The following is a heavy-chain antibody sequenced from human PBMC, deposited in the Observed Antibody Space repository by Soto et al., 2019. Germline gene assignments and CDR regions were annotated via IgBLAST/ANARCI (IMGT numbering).Heavy chain of an antibody. CDR1: GGTFSSYA. Sequence: ASVKVSCKASGGTFSSYAISWVRQAPGQGLEWMGGIIPIFGTANYAQKFQGRVTITADESTSTAYMELSSLRSEDTAVYYCASASVYGDLNGAFDIWGQGTMVTVSS. CDR3: ASASVYGDLNGAFDI. CDR2: IIPIFGTA. V-gene: IGHV1-69*13. D-gene: IGHD4-17*01. J-gene: IGHJ3*02.